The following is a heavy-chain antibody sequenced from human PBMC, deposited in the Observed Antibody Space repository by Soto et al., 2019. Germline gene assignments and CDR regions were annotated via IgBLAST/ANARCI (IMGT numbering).Heavy chain of an antibody. CDR3: ATPVVIPSHAEYFQH. CDR1: GGTFSSYA. CDR2: IIPIFGTA. D-gene: IGHD3-22*01. J-gene: IGHJ1*01. Sequence: QVQLVQSGAEVKKPGSSVKVSCKASGGTFSSYAISWVRQAPGQGLEWMGGIIPIFGTANYAQKFQGRVTITADESTSTAYMELGSLRSEDTAVYYCATPVVIPSHAEYFQHWGQGTLVTVSS. V-gene: IGHV1-69*01.